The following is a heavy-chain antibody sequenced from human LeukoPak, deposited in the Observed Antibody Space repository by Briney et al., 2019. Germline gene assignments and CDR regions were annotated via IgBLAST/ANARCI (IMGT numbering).Heavy chain of an antibody. Sequence: GGSLRLSCAASGFTFSSYSMNWVRQASGKGLEWVSSISSSSSYIYYADSVKGRFTISRDNAENSLYLQMNSLRAEDTAVYYCARDKSIWSYYDSSGSPGYWGQGTLVTVSS. D-gene: IGHD3-22*01. V-gene: IGHV3-21*01. CDR1: GFTFSSYS. J-gene: IGHJ4*02. CDR3: ARDKSIWSYYDSSGSPGY. CDR2: ISSSSSYI.